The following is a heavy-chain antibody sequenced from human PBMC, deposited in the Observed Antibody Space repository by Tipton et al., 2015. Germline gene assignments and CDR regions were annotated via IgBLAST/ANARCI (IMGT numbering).Heavy chain of an antibody. CDR2: IYYSGST. Sequence: GLVKPSETLSLTCVVSGGSITNNFWTWIRQPPGKGLEWIGYIYYSGSTYYNPSLKSRPTISVDTSKNQFSLKLTSVTASDTAVYYCVSSYQYYSYYYGKDVWGQGTTVTVAS. CDR1: GGSITNNF. CDR3: VSSYQYYSYYYGKDV. D-gene: IGHD2-2*01. J-gene: IGHJ6*02. V-gene: IGHV4-59*08.